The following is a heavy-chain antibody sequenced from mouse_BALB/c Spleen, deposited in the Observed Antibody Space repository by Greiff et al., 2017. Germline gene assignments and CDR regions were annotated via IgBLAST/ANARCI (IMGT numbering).Heavy chain of an antibody. J-gene: IGHJ4*01. Sequence: EVQVVESGGGLVQPGGSLRLSCATSGFTFTDYYMSWVRQPPGKALEWLGFIRNKANGYTTEYSASVKGRFTISRDNSQSILYLQMNTLRAEDSATYYCARDTPPYYGNYPSSMDYWGQGTSVTVSS. V-gene: IGHV7-3*02. CDR1: GFTFTDYY. D-gene: IGHD2-10*01. CDR3: ARDTPPYYGNYPSSMDY. CDR2: IRNKANGYTT.